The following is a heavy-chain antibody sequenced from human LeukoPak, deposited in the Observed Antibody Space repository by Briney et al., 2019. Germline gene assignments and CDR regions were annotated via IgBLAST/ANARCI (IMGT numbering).Heavy chain of an antibody. V-gene: IGHV1-58*02. J-gene: IGHJ4*02. CDR3: AAAGYSSGWDFDY. D-gene: IGHD6-19*01. CDR1: GFTFTSSA. CDR2: IVVGSGTT. Sequence: LGKVSCKASGFTFTSSAMQWVRQARGQRREWIGWIVVGSGTTNYAQKFQERVTITRDMSTSTAYMELSSLRSEDTAVYYCAAAGYSSGWDFDYWGQGTLVTVSS.